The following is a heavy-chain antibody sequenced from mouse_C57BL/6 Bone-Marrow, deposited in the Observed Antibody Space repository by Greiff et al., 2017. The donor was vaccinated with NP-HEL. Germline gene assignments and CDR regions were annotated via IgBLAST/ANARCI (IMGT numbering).Heavy chain of an antibody. CDR3: ARYNYGSSPVAMDY. Sequence: EVKLMESGGGLVQPGGSLSLSCAASGFTFTDYYMSWVRQPPGKALEWLGFIRNKANGYTTEYSASVKGRFTISRDNSQSILYLQMNALRAEDSATYYCARYNYGSSPVAMDYWGQGTSVTVSS. D-gene: IGHD1-1*01. CDR2: IRNKANGYTT. V-gene: IGHV7-3*01. J-gene: IGHJ4*01. CDR1: GFTFTDYY.